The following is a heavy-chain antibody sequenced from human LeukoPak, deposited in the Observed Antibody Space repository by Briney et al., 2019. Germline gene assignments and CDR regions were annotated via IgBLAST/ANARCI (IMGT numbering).Heavy chain of an antibody. CDR1: GYTFTGYY. J-gene: IGHJ4*02. CDR3: ARVGRGEQQLDY. Sequence: ASVNVSCKASGYTFTGYYMHWVRQAPGQGLEWMGWINPNSGGTNYAQKFQGWVTMTRDASISTAYMELSRLRSDDTAVYYCARVGRGEQQLDYWGQGTLVTVSS. CDR2: INPNSGGT. V-gene: IGHV1-2*04. D-gene: IGHD6-13*01.